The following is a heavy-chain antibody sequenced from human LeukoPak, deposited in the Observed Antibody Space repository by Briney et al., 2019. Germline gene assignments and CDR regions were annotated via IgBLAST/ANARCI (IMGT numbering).Heavy chain of an antibody. Sequence: SVKVSCKASVGTFSSYAISWVRRAPGQGLEWMGRIIPILGIANYAQKFQRRHTINAEKSTSTAYMQGSSLRSDGSAVDYCWRGTDCGGDCYSLYFQRWGQGTMVTVSS. J-gene: IGHJ1*01. CDR2: IIPILGIA. D-gene: IGHD2-21*02. CDR1: VGTFSSYA. V-gene: IGHV1-69*04. CDR3: WRGTDCGGDCYSLYFQR.